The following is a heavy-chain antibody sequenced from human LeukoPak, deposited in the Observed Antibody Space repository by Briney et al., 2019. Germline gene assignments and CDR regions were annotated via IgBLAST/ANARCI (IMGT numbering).Heavy chain of an antibody. Sequence: GRSLRLSCAASGFTFSSYGMHWVRQAPGKGLEWVAVISYDGSNKYYADSVKGRFTISRDNSKNTLYLQMNSLRAEDTAVYYCAKDKLPYGGNSGPPDYWGQGTLVTVSS. CDR1: GFTFSSYG. CDR3: AKDKLPYGGNSGPPDY. V-gene: IGHV3-30*18. D-gene: IGHD4-23*01. CDR2: ISYDGSNK. J-gene: IGHJ4*02.